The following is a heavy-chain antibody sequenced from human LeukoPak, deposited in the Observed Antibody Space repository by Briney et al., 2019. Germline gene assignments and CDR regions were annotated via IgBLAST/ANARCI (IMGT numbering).Heavy chain of an antibody. CDR1: GYTFINYY. V-gene: IGHV1-24*01. CDR3: ATFELTVVTPTGVAFDI. D-gene: IGHD4-23*01. Sequence: GASVKVSCKASGYTFINYYIHWVRQAPGKGLEWMGGFDPEDGETIYAQKFQGRVTMTEDTSTDTAYMELSSLGSEDTAVYYCATFELTVVTPTGVAFDIWGQGTMVTVSS. J-gene: IGHJ3*02. CDR2: FDPEDGET.